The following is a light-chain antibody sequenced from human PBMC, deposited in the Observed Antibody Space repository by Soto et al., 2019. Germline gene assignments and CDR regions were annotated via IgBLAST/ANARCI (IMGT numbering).Light chain of an antibody. CDR3: PHYTSYPYP. J-gene: IGKJ2*01. Sequence: AVSSTERDRVTITCRASQSISTWLAWFQQKPGKAPDLLIYDASSLESGVPSRFSGSGSGTEFTLTIISLQPDDFATYYCPHYTSYPYPFG. CDR2: DAS. CDR1: QSISTW. V-gene: IGKV1-5*01.